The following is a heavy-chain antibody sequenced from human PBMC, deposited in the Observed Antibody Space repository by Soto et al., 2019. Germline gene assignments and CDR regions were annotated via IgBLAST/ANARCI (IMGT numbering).Heavy chain of an antibody. J-gene: IGHJ4*02. CDR1: GDPVSSYT. CDR2: IIPLLGRA. V-gene: IGHV1-69*08. Sequence: QVQLVQSGAEVKKPGSSVKGSCKASGDPVSSYTLSWVRQAPGEGLEWMGRIIPLLGRATYAEEFQARITIYAHKSTRAVYMDLSSLRSEDPAVYFCAGDSGRSDYAFDFWGQGTLVSVSS. CDR3: AGDSGRSDYAFDF. D-gene: IGHD4-17*01.